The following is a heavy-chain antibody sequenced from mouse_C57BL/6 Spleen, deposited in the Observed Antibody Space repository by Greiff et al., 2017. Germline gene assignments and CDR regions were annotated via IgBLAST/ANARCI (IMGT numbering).Heavy chain of an antibody. J-gene: IGHJ1*03. D-gene: IGHD1-1*01. CDR3: AIPPITTVVATRYFDV. Sequence: QVQLQQPGTELVKPGASVKLSCKASGYTFTSYWMHWVKQRPGQGLEWIGNINPSNGGTNYNEKFKSKATLTVDKSSSTAYMQLSSLTSEDSAVXYCAIPPITTVVATRYFDVWGTGTTVTVSS. CDR2: INPSNGGT. V-gene: IGHV1-53*01. CDR1: GYTFTSYW.